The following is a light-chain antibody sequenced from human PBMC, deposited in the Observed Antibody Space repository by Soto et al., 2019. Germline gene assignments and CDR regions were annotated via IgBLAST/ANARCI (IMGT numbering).Light chain of an antibody. Sequence: DIQMNHSPPCLFTSIEDRVIITCRASQSISNHLNWYQQKPGKAPKLLIFAASSLQSGVPSRFSGSRSGPDFTLTISSLQPEDSATYYCQQRYSSPPTFGQGT. V-gene: IGKV1-39*01. CDR1: QSISNH. CDR2: AAS. CDR3: QQRYSSPPT. J-gene: IGKJ1*01.